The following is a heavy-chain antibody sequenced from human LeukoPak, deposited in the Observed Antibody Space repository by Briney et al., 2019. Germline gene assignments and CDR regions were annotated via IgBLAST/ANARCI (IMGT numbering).Heavy chain of an antibody. CDR1: GYIFTGYY. CDR3: ARVRYRLAETYIDY. D-gene: IGHD3-16*01. Sequence: ASVKVSCKASGYIFTGYYMRWVRQAPGQGLEWMGWINPNSGDTNYAQKFQGRVTMTRDTSISTAYMELSRLRSDDTAVYYCARVRYRLAETYIDYWGQGTLVTVSS. CDR2: INPNSGDT. V-gene: IGHV1-2*02. J-gene: IGHJ4*02.